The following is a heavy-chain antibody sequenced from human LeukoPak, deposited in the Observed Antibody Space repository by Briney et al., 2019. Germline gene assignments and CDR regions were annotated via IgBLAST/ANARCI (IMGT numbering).Heavy chain of an antibody. CDR1: GFTFSSYA. CDR3: ARDSPQMVLSSYWYFDL. Sequence: GGSLRLSCAASGFTFSSYAMSWVRQAPGKGLEWVSAISGSGGSTYYADSVKGRFTISRDNAKNSLYLQMNSLRAEDTAVYYCARDSPQMVLSSYWYFDLWGRGTLVTVSS. V-gene: IGHV3-23*01. J-gene: IGHJ2*01. D-gene: IGHD5-24*01. CDR2: ISGSGGST.